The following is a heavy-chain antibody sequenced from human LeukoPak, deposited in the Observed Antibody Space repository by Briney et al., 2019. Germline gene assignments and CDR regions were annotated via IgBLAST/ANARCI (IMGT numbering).Heavy chain of an antibody. CDR3: ARDVHNHYDILTGYYNGYDAFDI. CDR2: ISSSSSYI. J-gene: IGHJ3*02. CDR1: GFTFSSYI. D-gene: IGHD3-9*01. Sequence: GGSLRLSCAASGFTFSSYIMNWVRQAPGKGLEWVSSISSSSSYIYYTDSVKGRFTISRDNAKNSLYLQMNSLRAEDTAVYYCARDVHNHYDILTGYYNGYDAFDIWGQGTMVTVSS. V-gene: IGHV3-21*01.